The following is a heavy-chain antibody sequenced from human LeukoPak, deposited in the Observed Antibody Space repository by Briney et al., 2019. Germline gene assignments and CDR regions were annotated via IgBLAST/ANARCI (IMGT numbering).Heavy chain of an antibody. D-gene: IGHD4-23*01. Sequence: PGGSLRLSCAASGFTFSSYSMNWVRQAPGKGLEWVSYISSSSSTIYYADSVKGRFTISRDNAKNSLYLQMNSLRAEDTAVYYCARQVVTGDRSFDYWGQGTLVTVSS. CDR2: ISSSSSTI. J-gene: IGHJ4*02. CDR3: ARQVVTGDRSFDY. V-gene: IGHV3-48*01. CDR1: GFTFSSYS.